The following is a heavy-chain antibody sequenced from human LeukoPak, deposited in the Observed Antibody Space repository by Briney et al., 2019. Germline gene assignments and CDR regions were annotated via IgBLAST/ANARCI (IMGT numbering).Heavy chain of an antibody. CDR3: AKAGAAGDYYYYYMGV. D-gene: IGHD6-13*01. V-gene: IGHV3-9*01. Sequence: PGRSLRLSCAASGFTFDDYAMHWVRQAPGKGLEWVSGISWNSGSIGYADSVKGRFTIPRDNAKNSLYLQMNSLRAEDTALYYCAKAGAAGDYYYYYMGVWGKGTTVTVSS. CDR1: GFTFDDYA. CDR2: ISWNSGSI. J-gene: IGHJ6*03.